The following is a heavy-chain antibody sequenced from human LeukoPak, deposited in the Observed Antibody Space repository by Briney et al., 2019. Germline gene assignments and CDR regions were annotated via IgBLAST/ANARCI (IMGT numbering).Heavy chain of an antibody. J-gene: IGHJ3*02. CDR2: ISSSSSYI. Sequence: GGSLRLSCAASGFTFSSYSMNWVRQAPGKGLEWVSSISSSSSYIYYADSVKGRFTISRDNAKNSLYLQMNSLRAEDTAVYYCARTVAGTPPPYAFDIWGQGTMVTVSS. CDR3: ARTVAGTPPPYAFDI. V-gene: IGHV3-21*01. D-gene: IGHD6-19*01. CDR1: GFTFSSYS.